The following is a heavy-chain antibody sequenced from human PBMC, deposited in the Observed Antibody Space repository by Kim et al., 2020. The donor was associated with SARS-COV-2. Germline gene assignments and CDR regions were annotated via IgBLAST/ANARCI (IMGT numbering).Heavy chain of an antibody. CDR3: ASAGILYYYGMDV. CDR1: GFTFSSYS. Sequence: LSLTCAASGFTFSSYSMNWVRQAPGKGLEWVSSISSSSSYIYYADSVKGRFTISRDNAKNSLYLQMNSLRAEDTAVYYCASAGILYYYGMDVWGQGTTVTVSS. J-gene: IGHJ6*02. CDR2: ISSSSSYI. D-gene: IGHD6-13*01. V-gene: IGHV3-21*01.